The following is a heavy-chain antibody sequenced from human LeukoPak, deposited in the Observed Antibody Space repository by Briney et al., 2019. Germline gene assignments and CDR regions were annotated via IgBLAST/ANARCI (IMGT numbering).Heavy chain of an antibody. CDR2: INWKGGST. CDR3: ARSRHSYDSSGFPHY. J-gene: IGHJ4*02. D-gene: IGHD3-22*01. V-gene: IGHV3-20*04. Sequence: GGSLRPSCAASGFTFDDYSMTWVRHAPGGGLEWVAGINWKGGSTGSSACVKGRFTISRDNAKNYLYLQMNSLRAEDTALYYCARSRHSYDSSGFPHYWGQGTLVTVSS. CDR1: GFTFDDYS.